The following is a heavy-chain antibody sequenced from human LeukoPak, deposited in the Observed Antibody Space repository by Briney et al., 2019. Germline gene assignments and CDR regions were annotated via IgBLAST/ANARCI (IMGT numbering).Heavy chain of an antibody. CDR2: INPNSGGT. J-gene: IGHJ4*02. V-gene: IGHV1-2*02. D-gene: IGHD3-22*01. CDR1: GYTFTGYY. CDR3: ARDLQSSSGYYYVVGY. Sequence: ASVKVSCKASGYTFTGYYLHWVRQAPGQGLEWMGWINPNSGGTNYAQKFQGRVTMTRDTSISTAYMELSRLRSDDTAVYYCARDLQSSSGYYYVVGYWGQGTLVTVSS.